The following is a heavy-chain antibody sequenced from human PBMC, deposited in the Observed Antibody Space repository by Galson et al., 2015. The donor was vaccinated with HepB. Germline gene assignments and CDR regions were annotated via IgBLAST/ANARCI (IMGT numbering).Heavy chain of an antibody. Sequence: SLRLSCAASGFTFSSYWMSWVRQAPGKGLEWVANIKQDGSEKYYVDSVKGRFTISRDNAKNSLYLQMNSLRAEDTAVYYCARDLGVHYYDSSGSFLDYWGQGTLVTVSS. J-gene: IGHJ4*02. CDR2: IKQDGSEK. D-gene: IGHD3-22*01. V-gene: IGHV3-7*03. CDR3: ARDLGVHYYDSSGSFLDY. CDR1: GFTFSSYW.